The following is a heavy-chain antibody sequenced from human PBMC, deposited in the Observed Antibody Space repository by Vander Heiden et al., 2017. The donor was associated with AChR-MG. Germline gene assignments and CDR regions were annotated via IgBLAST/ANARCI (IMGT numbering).Heavy chain of an antibody. J-gene: IGHJ4*02. CDR1: GGTFSSCA. CDR2: IIPIFGTA. CDR3: ATRLMADGYNYVPLIDY. Sequence: QVQLVQSGAAVKKPGSSVKVSCKPSGGTFSSCAISWVRQAPGQGLGWRGGIIPIFGTANYAQKFQGRVTITADESTSTAYMELSSLRSEDTAVYYCATRLMADGYNYVPLIDYWGQGTLVTVSS. V-gene: IGHV1-69*01. D-gene: IGHD5-12*01.